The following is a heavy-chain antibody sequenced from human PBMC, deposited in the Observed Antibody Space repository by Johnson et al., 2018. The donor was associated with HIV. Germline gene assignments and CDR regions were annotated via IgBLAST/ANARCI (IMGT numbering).Heavy chain of an antibody. CDR1: GFTFGSYW. Sequence: VQLVESGGGLVQPGGSLRLSCAASGFTFGSYWMSWVRQAPGKGLEWVANIKQDGSDKNYVDSVKGRFTISRDNAKNSLYLQMNSLRVEDTAVYYCARALSRFGVSDAFDVWGQGTMVTVSS. CDR3: ARALSRFGVSDAFDV. J-gene: IGHJ3*01. CDR2: IKQDGSDK. V-gene: IGHV3-7*05. D-gene: IGHD3-10*01.